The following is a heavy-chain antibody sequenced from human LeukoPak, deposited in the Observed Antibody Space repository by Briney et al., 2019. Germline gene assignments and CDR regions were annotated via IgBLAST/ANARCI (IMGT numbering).Heavy chain of an antibody. CDR2: IKQDGSEK. CDR1: GFTFSSYW. Sequence: AGGSLRLSCAASGFTFSSYWMSWVRQAPGKGREWVANIKQDGSEKYYVDSVKGRFTISRDNAKNSLYLQMNSLRAEDTAVYYCARSRVRPYFDYWGQGTLVTVSS. J-gene: IGHJ4*02. D-gene: IGHD1-1*01. V-gene: IGHV3-7*01. CDR3: ARSRVRPYFDY.